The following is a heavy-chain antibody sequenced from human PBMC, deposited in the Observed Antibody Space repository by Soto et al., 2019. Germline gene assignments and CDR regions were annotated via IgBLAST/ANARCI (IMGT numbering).Heavy chain of an antibody. V-gene: IGHV4-59*01. Sequence: SETLSLTCNVSGGSIYTYYWNWIRQSPGKGLEWIGYIYYSGSTNYNPSLKSRVTISVDTSKNQFSLKLSSVTAADTAVYYCAREGGSYWNYYYYYGMDVWGQGTTVTAP. CDR3: AREGGSYWNYYYYYGMDV. CDR1: GGSIYTYY. D-gene: IGHD1-26*01. J-gene: IGHJ6*02. CDR2: IYYSGST.